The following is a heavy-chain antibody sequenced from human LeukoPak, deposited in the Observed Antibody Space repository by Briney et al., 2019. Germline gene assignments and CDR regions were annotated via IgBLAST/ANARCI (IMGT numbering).Heavy chain of an antibody. D-gene: IGHD5-18*01. Sequence: GASVKVSCKASGYTFTSYYMHWVRQAPGQGLEWMGIINPSGGSTSYAQKFQGRVTMTRDTSTSTVHMELSSLRSEDTAVYYCARAHVDTAMVTGRFDYWGQGTLVTVSS. J-gene: IGHJ4*02. CDR2: INPSGGST. V-gene: IGHV1-46*01. CDR1: GYTFTSYY. CDR3: ARAHVDTAMVTGRFDY.